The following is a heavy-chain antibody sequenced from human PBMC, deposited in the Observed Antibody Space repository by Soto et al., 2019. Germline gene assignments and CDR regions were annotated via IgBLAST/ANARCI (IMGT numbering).Heavy chain of an antibody. CDR2: ISYDGSNK. CDR1: GFTFSSYG. D-gene: IGHD5-12*01. V-gene: IGHV3-30*18. Sequence: QVQLVESGGGVVQPGRSLRLSCAASGFTFSSYGMHWVRQAPGKGLEWVAVISYDGSNKYYADSVKGRFTISRDNSKNTLYLQMNSLRAEDTAVYYCAKAAVATMWGNWFDPWGQGTLVTVSS. J-gene: IGHJ5*02. CDR3: AKAAVATMWGNWFDP.